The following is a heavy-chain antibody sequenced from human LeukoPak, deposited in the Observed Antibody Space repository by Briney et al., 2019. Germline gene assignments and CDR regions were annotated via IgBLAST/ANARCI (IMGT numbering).Heavy chain of an antibody. D-gene: IGHD6-19*01. J-gene: IGHJ6*02. CDR2: IWYDGSNK. CDR1: GFTFSSYG. CDR3: ARDHVAVNYYYGMDV. V-gene: IGHV3-33*01. Sequence: PGGSLRLSCAASGFTFSSYGMHWVRQAPGKGLEWVAVIWYDGSNKYYADPVKGRFTISRDNSKNTLYLQMNSLRAEDTAVYYCARDHVAVNYYYGMDVWGQGTTVTVSS.